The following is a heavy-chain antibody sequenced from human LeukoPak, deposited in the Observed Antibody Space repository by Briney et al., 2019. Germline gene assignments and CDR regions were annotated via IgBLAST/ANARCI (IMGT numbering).Heavy chain of an antibody. CDR3: AKYYGDYAAFDY. J-gene: IGHJ4*02. Sequence: GGSLRLSCAASGFTFSSYGMSWVRQAPGKGLEWVSAISGSGGSTYYADSVKGRFTISRDNSENTLYLQMNSLRAEDTAVYYCAKYYGDYAAFDYWGQGTLVTVSS. CDR2: ISGSGGST. CDR1: GFTFSSYG. V-gene: IGHV3-23*01. D-gene: IGHD4-17*01.